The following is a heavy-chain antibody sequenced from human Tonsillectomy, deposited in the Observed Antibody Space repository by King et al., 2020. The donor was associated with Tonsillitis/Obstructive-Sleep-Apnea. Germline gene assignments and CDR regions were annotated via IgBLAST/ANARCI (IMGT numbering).Heavy chain of an antibody. CDR3: ARAGGGGGDDNAFDI. V-gene: IGHV3-33*01. D-gene: IGHD2-15*01. J-gene: IGHJ3*02. CDR2: IWFDGSNR. Sequence: VQLVESGGGVVQPGRSLRLSCAASGFTFSRYGMHWVRQAPGKGLEWVAVIWFDGSNRYYADSVKGRFTGSRDNSRRTLYLQMNSLRAEDTAVYYCARAGGGGGDDNAFDIWGQGTMVTVSP. CDR1: GFTFSRYG.